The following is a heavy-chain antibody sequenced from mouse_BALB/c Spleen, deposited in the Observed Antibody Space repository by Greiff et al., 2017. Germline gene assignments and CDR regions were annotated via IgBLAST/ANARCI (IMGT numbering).Heavy chain of an antibody. CDR2: ISSGGSYT. V-gene: IGHV5-6-4*01. J-gene: IGHJ2*01. Sequence: EVQLVESGGGLVKPGGSLKLSCAASGFTFSSYTMSWVRQTPEKRLEWVATISSGGSYTYYPDSVKGRFTISRDNAKNTLYLQMSSLKSEDTAMYYCTREGGSSPYYFDYWGQGTTLTVSS. D-gene: IGHD1-1*01. CDR3: TREGGSSPYYFDY. CDR1: GFTFSSYT.